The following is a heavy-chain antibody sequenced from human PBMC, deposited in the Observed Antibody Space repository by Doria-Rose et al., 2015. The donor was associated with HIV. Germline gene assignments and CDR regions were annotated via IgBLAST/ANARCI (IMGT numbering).Heavy chain of an antibody. Sequence: PWWSLRLSCAASGFTFSNYGMHWVRQAPGKGLEWVAFIRYDGSNKYYADSVKGRLTISRDNSKNTLYLQMNSLRVKDTAVYYCAKEKAVAGGGIDYWGQGTVVTVSS. CDR3: AKEKAVAGGGIDY. CDR1: GFTFSNYG. V-gene: IGHV3-30*02. J-gene: IGHJ4*02. D-gene: IGHD6-19*01. CDR2: IRYDGSNK.